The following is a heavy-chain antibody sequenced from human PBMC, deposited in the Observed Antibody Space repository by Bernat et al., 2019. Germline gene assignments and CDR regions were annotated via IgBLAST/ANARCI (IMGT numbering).Heavy chain of an antibody. CDR2: INPNSGGT. J-gene: IGHJ6*02. Sequence: QVQLVQSGAEVKKPGASVKVSCKASGYTFTGYYMHWVRQAPGQGLEWMGWINPNSGGTNYAQKLQGWVTRTRDTSISRAYMELSRLRSDDTAVYYCARAVAGTPYYGMDVWGQGTTVTVSS. V-gene: IGHV1-2*04. CDR3: ARAVAGTPYYGMDV. CDR1: GYTFTGYY. D-gene: IGHD6-19*01.